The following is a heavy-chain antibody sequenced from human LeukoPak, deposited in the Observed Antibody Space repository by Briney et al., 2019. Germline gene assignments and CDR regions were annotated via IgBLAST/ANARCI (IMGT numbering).Heavy chain of an antibody. CDR3: ARGVVVVVAATYNWFDP. D-gene: IGHD2-15*01. CDR2: ISSSSSTI. CDR1: GFTFSNYN. Sequence: GGSLRLSCAASGFTFSNYNMNWVRQAPGKGLEWVSYISSSSSTIYYADSVKGRFTISRDNAKNSLYLQMNSLRAEDTAVYYCARGVVVVVAATYNWFDPWGQGTLVTISS. V-gene: IGHV3-48*01. J-gene: IGHJ5*02.